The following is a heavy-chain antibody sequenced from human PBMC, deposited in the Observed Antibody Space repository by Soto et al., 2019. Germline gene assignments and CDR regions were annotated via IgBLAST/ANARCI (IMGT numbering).Heavy chain of an antibody. CDR3: ASCISYYYYGMDV. CDR2: ISGSGGST. Sequence: EVQLLESGGGLVQPGGSLRLSCAASGFTFSSYVMSWVRQAPGKGLGLEWVSGISGSGGSTYYADSVKGRFTISRDNSKNTLYRPMNSLRVEDTAVYYCASCISYYYYGMDVWGHGTTVTVSS. V-gene: IGHV3-23*01. J-gene: IGHJ6*02. CDR1: GFTFSSYV.